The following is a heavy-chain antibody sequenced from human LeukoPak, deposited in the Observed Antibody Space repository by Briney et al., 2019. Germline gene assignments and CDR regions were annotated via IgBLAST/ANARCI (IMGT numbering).Heavy chain of an antibody. CDR2: IIPIFGTA. Sequence: SXXVSCKASGGTFSSYAISWVRQAPGQGLEWMGRIIPIFGTANYAQKFQGRVTITTDGSTSTAYMELSSLRSEDPAVYYCARDPPFWSGYLSDYWGQGTLVTVSS. D-gene: IGHD3-3*01. CDR1: GGTFSSYA. V-gene: IGHV1-69*05. J-gene: IGHJ4*02. CDR3: ARDPPFWSGYLSDY.